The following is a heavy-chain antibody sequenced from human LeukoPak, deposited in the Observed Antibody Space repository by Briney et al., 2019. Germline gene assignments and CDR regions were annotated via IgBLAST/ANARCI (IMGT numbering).Heavy chain of an antibody. CDR3: AKRPGGIVGAYDY. D-gene: IGHD1-26*01. CDR2: ISGSGGST. CDR1: GFTFSSYA. Sequence: PGGSLRLSCAASGFTFSSYAMSWVRQAPGKGLEWVSAISGSGGSTYYADSVKGRFPISRDNSKNTLYLQMNSLRAEDTAVYYCAKRPGGIVGAYDYWGQGTLVTVSS. V-gene: IGHV3-23*01. J-gene: IGHJ4*02.